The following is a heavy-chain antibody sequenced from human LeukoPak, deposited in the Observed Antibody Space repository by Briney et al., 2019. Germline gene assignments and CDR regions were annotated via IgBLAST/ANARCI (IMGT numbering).Heavy chain of an antibody. D-gene: IGHD3-9*01. CDR3: ASPILTGHYEDY. CDR2: IYYSGST. J-gene: IGHJ4*02. Sequence: SETLSLTCTVSGGSISSGGYYWSWIRQHPGKGLEWIGYIYYSGSTYYNPSLKSRVTISVDKSKNQFSLKLSSVTAADTAVYYCASPILTGHYEDYWGQGTLVTVSS. CDR1: GGSISSGGYY. V-gene: IGHV4-31*03.